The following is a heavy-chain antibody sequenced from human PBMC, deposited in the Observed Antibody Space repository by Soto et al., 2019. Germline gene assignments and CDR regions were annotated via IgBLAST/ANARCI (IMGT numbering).Heavy chain of an antibody. CDR1: GFTFSSYA. Sequence: EVQLLESGGGLVQPGGSLRLSCAASGFTFSSYAMSWVRQAPGKGLEWVSAISGSGGSTYYADSVKGRFTISRDNSKNTLYLQMNSLRAEDTAVYYCAKDTTTRGTVTTDSDYWGQGTLVTVSS. J-gene: IGHJ4*02. V-gene: IGHV3-23*01. CDR3: AKDTTTRGTVTTDSDY. D-gene: IGHD4-17*01. CDR2: ISGSGGST.